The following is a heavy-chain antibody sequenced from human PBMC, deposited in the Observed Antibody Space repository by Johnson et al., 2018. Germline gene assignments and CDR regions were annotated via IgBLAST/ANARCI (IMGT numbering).Heavy chain of an antibody. Sequence: VQLVESGGGLVQPGGSLRLSCAASGFTFSSYAMSWVRQAPGKGLEWVSAISGSGGSTYYADSVKGRFTISRDNAKNSLYLQMNSLRPEDTAVYYCASAAAPYYYYYMDVWGKGTTVTVSS. V-gene: IGHV3-23*04. CDR1: GFTFSSYA. CDR2: ISGSGGST. D-gene: IGHD2-15*01. CDR3: ASAAAPYYYYYMDV. J-gene: IGHJ6*03.